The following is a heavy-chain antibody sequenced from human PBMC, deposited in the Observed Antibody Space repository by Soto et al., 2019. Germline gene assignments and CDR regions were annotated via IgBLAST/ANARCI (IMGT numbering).Heavy chain of an antibody. Sequence: QMQLQESGPGLVRPSGTLSLTCAVSGVSISSSKWWSWVRQPPGKGLEWIGVVHHGGNTNYSPSLERRLSISRDKSRSFCSRTMWSVTAADTAVYFCARHRLNFDSGGDSQHGMDVWGKGITVTVSS. CDR2: VHHGGNT. J-gene: IGHJ6*04. CDR1: GVSISSSKW. D-gene: IGHD2-21*02. V-gene: IGHV4-4*02. CDR3: ARHRLNFDSGGDSQHGMDV.